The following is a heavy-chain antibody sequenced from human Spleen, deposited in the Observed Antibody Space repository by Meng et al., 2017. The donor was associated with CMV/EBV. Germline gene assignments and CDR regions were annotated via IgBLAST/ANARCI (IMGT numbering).Heavy chain of an antibody. CDR2: IYYSGST. D-gene: IGHD3-3*01. CDR1: GGSVSSGSYY. V-gene: IGHV4-61*01. J-gene: IGHJ6*02. CDR3: ARDGYYDFWSGYYTGIAGYGMDV. Sequence: SETLSLTCTVSGGSVSSGSYYWSWIRQPPGKGLEWIGYIYYSGSTNYNPSLKSRVTISVDTSKNQFSLKLSSVTAADTAVYYCARDGYYDFWSGYYTGIAGYGMDVWGQGTTVTVSS.